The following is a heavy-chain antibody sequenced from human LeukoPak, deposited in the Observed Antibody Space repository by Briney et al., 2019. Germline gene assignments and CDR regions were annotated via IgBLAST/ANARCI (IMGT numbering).Heavy chain of an antibody. Sequence: SETLSLTCAVYGGSFSGYYWSWIRQPPGKGLEWIGEINHSGSTNYNPSHKSRVTISVDTSKNQFSLKLSSVTAADTAVYYCARVGLRYYYDSSGYSHWFDPWGQGTLVTVSS. CDR1: GGSFSGYY. V-gene: IGHV4-34*01. CDR2: INHSGST. J-gene: IGHJ5*02. CDR3: ARVGLRYYYDSSGYSHWFDP. D-gene: IGHD3-22*01.